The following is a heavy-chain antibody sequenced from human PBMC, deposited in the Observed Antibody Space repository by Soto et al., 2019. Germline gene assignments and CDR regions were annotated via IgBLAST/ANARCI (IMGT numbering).Heavy chain of an antibody. V-gene: IGHV1-18*01. CDR3: XXXXXXXXXLYX. Sequence: QVQLVQSGAEVKKPGASVKVSCKASGYTFTSYGISWVRQAPGQGLEWMGWISAYNGNTNYAQNLQGRVTMTTDTSTXTAYXELXXXXXXXXAXXXXXXXXXXXXXLYXWGQGTLVTVSS. J-gene: IGHJ4*02. CDR1: GYTFTSYG. CDR2: ISAYNGNT.